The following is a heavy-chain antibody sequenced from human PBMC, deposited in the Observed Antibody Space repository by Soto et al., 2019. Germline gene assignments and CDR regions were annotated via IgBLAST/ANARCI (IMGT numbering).Heavy chain of an antibody. Sequence: ASVKVSCKASGYTFTSYVISWVRQAPGQGLEWMGWISAYNGNTNYAQKLQGRVTMTTDTSTSTAYMELRSLRSDDTAVYYCARIADFWSGYPWFDPWGQGTLVTVSS. J-gene: IGHJ5*02. CDR3: ARIADFWSGYPWFDP. D-gene: IGHD3-3*01. CDR1: GYTFTSYV. V-gene: IGHV1-18*01. CDR2: ISAYNGNT.